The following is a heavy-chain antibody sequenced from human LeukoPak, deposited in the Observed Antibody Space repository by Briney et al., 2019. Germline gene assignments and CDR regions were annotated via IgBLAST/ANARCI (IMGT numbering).Heavy chain of an antibody. V-gene: IGHV1-18*01. CDR3: ARDVASSWYTDAFDI. CDR2: ISAYNGNT. CDR1: GYTFTSYG. D-gene: IGHD6-13*01. J-gene: IGHJ3*02. Sequence: ASVKVSCKASGYTFTSYGISWVRQAPGQGLEWMGWISAYNGNTNYAQNLQGRVTMTTDTSTSTAYMELRSLRSDDTAVYYCARDVASSWYTDAFDIWGQGTMVTVSS.